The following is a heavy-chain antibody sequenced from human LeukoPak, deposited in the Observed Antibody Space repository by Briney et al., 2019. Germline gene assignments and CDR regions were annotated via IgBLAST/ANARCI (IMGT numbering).Heavy chain of an antibody. V-gene: IGHV3-23*01. CDR1: GFTFSSYG. D-gene: IGHD6-13*01. CDR3: ATKQQQTFDY. Sequence: GGSLRLSCAASGFTFSSYGMSWVRQAPGKGLEWVSAISGSGGSTYYADSVKGRFTISRDNSKNTLYLQVNSLRAEDTAVYYCATKQQQTFDYWGQGTLVTVSS. J-gene: IGHJ4*02. CDR2: ISGSGGST.